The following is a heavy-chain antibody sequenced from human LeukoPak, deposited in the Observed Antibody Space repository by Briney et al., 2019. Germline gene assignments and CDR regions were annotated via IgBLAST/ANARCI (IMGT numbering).Heavy chain of an antibody. CDR2: INSDGSST. D-gene: IGHD2-15*01. CDR3: ARDRYYYYMDV. V-gene: IGHV3-74*01. Sequence: GGSLRLSCAASGFTFTRHWMHWVRQTPGKGLVWVSRINSDGSSTNYADSVEGRFTISRDNAKNTVYLQMNSLRADDTSVYYCARDRYYYYMDVWGKGTTVTVSS. CDR1: GFTFTRHW. J-gene: IGHJ6*03.